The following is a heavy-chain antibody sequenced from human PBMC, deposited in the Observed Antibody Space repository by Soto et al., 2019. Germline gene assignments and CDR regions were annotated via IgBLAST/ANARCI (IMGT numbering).Heavy chain of an antibody. CDR1: GFTFSSYA. CDR2: ISYNGNKI. CDR3: AREESIGYGSGWFHPGY. Sequence: QVQLVESGGGVVQPGKSLSLSCAASGFTFSSYAMHWVRQAPGKGLEWVALISYNGNKIYYADSVKGRFTISRDNSKNTLYLQMNSLRGEDTAVYYCAREESIGYGSGWFHPGYWGQGDLVSVSS. V-gene: IGHV3-30-3*01. D-gene: IGHD6-13*01. J-gene: IGHJ4*02.